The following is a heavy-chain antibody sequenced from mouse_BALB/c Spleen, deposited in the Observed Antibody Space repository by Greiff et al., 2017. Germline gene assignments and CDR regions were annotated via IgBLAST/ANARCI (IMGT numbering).Heavy chain of an antibody. CDR2: INPSTGYT. CDR3: ARSYDGFDY. CDR1: GYTFTSYW. Sequence: VQLQESGAELAKPGASVKMSCKASGYTFTSYWMHWVKQRPGQGLEWIGYINPSTGYTEYNQKFKDKATLTADKSSSTAYMQLSSLTSEDSAVYYVARSYDGFDYWGQGTTLTVSS. V-gene: IGHV1-7*01. D-gene: IGHD2-14*01. J-gene: IGHJ2*01.